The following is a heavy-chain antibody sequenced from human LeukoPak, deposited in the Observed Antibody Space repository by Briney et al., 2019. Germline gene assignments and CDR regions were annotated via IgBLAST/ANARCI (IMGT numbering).Heavy chain of an antibody. CDR3: AREGYDSSGAYYYYYYGMDV. CDR2: INPNSGGT. CDR1: GYTFTSYG. V-gene: IGHV1-2*02. J-gene: IGHJ6*02. D-gene: IGHD3-22*01. Sequence: ASVKVSCKASGYTFTSYGISWVRQAPGQGLEWMGWINPNSGGTNYAQKFQGRVTMTRDTSISTAYMELSRLRSDDTAVYYCAREGYDSSGAYYYYYYGMDVWGQGTTVTVSS.